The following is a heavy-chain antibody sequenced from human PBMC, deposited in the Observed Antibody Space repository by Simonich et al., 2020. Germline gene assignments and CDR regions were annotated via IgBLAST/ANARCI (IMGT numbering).Heavy chain of an antibody. D-gene: IGHD4-17*01. V-gene: IGHV4-34*01. CDR3: ASPELDDYGDYDAFDI. CDR2: INHSGRT. J-gene: IGHJ3*02. Sequence: QVQLQQWGAGLLKPSETLSLTCAVYGGSFSVYYWDWIRQPPGKGLEWIGEINHSGRTNNNPYLKSRVTISVDTSKNQFSLKLSSVTAADTAVYYCASPELDDYGDYDAFDIWGQGTMVTVSS. CDR1: GGSFSVYY.